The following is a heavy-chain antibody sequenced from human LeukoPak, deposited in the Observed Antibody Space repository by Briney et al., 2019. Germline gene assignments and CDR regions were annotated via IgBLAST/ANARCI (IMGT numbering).Heavy chain of an antibody. J-gene: IGHJ4*02. CDR3: AKEIGTAIYFDY. D-gene: IGHD2-2*02. CDR2: ISGSGGST. Sequence: GGTLRLSCAASGFTFSSYGMSWVRQAPGKGLEWVSAISGSGGSTYYADSVKGRFTISRENSKNTMYLQMNSLRAEDTAIYYCAKEIGTAIYFDYWGQGTVVTVSS. CDR1: GFTFSSYG. V-gene: IGHV3-23*01.